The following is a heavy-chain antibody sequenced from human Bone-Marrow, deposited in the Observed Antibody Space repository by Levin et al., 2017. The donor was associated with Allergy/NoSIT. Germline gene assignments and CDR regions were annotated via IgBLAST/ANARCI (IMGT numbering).Heavy chain of an antibody. D-gene: IGHD3-10*01. CDR1: GDSISSSPYY. V-gene: IGHV4-39*01. CDR2: IYRSGST. J-gene: IGHJ2*01. Sequence: SETLSLTCTVSGDSISSSPYYWGWIRQPPGKGLEWIGSIYRSGSTYYNPSLKSRVTISVDTSKDQFSLKLSSVAAADTAVYYCARHSFYGSKDFDLWGRGTLVTVSS. CDR3: ARHSFYGSKDFDL.